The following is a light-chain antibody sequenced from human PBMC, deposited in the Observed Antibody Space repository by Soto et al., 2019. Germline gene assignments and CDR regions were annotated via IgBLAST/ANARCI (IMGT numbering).Light chain of an antibody. CDR3: QQYGSSPPSST. Sequence: EIVLTQSPGILSLSPGERASLSCGASQSISSSFLAWYQQKPGQAPRLLIYGASIRATGIPARFSGSGSGTEFTLTISTLQSEHFAVYYCQQYGSSPPSSTFGQGTRLEIK. CDR1: QSISSSF. V-gene: IGKV3-20*01. CDR2: GAS. J-gene: IGKJ5*01.